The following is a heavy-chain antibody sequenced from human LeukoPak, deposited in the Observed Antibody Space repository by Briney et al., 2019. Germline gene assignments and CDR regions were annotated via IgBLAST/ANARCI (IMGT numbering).Heavy chain of an antibody. V-gene: IGHV3-53*01. Sequence: GVFLRLSCAVSGFTVRTNYMTWVRQAPGKGLEWVSLIFAGGTTYYADSVRGRFTVSRDNSKNTLYLQMNSLRAEDTAVYYCARAGSADSFDYWGQGTLVTVSS. J-gene: IGHJ4*02. CDR1: GFTVRTNY. CDR3: ARAGSADSFDY. CDR2: IFAGGTT. D-gene: IGHD6-25*01.